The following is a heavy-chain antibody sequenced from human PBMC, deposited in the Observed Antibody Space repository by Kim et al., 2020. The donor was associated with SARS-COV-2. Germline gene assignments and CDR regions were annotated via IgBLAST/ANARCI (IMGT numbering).Heavy chain of an antibody. CDR3: ARALDYYGSGSYYKNQYGMDV. CDR1: GFTFSDYY. D-gene: IGHD3-10*01. CDR2: ISSSSSYT. J-gene: IGHJ6*02. Sequence: GGSLRLSCAASGFTFSDYYMSWIRQAPGKGLEWVSYISSSSSYTNYADSVKGRFTISRDNAKNSLYLQMNSLRAEDTAVYYCARALDYYGSGSYYKNQYGMDVWGQGTTVTVSS. V-gene: IGHV3-11*05.